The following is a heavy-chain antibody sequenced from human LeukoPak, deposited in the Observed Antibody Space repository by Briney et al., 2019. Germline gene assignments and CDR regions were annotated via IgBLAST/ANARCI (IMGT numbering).Heavy chain of an antibody. CDR2: ISHDGNNK. CDR1: GITFSGYG. D-gene: IGHD3-16*01. Sequence: GGSLRLSWAASGITFSGYGMYGVRQAPAKGLGWVAVISHDGNNKYYADSVKGRFTISRDNSKNTLYLQMNSLRAEDTAVYYCAIGGPGGPNDAFDIWGQGTMVTVSS. J-gene: IGHJ3*02. V-gene: IGHV3-30*03. CDR3: AIGGPGGPNDAFDI.